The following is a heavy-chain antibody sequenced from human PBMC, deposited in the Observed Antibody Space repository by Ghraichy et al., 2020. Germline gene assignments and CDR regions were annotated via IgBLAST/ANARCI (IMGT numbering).Heavy chain of an antibody. Sequence: GESLNISCKGSGYIFNNFWIAWVRQMPGKGLEWMGIIYPGDSDTRYSPSFQGQVTISADKSISTAYLQWRSLKASDSAMYYCARQDGGPLDYWGQGTLVTVS. J-gene: IGHJ4*02. D-gene: IGHD3-16*01. CDR2: IYPGDSDT. V-gene: IGHV5-51*01. CDR3: ARQDGGPLDY. CDR1: GYIFNNFW.